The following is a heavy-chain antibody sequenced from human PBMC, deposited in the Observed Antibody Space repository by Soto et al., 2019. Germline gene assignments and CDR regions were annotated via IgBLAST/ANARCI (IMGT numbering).Heavy chain of an antibody. CDR3: ARGLTGEQWLVTGDY. Sequence: EASVKVSCKVSGYTLTELSMHWVRQAPGKGLEWMGGFDPEDGETIYAQKFQGRVTMTEDTSTDTAYMELSSLRSDDTAVYYCARGLTGEQWLVTGDYWGQGTLVTVSS. V-gene: IGHV1-24*01. D-gene: IGHD6-19*01. J-gene: IGHJ4*02. CDR1: GYTLTELS. CDR2: FDPEDGET.